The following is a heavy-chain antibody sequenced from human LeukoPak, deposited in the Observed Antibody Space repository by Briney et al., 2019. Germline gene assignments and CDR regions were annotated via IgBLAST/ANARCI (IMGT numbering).Heavy chain of an antibody. D-gene: IGHD3-3*01. CDR2: IYYSGST. J-gene: IGHJ3*02. CDR1: GGSISSYY. CDR3: ARGRFLDAFDI. V-gene: IGHV4-59*01. Sequence: SETLSHTRTVSGGSISSYYWSWIRQPPGKGLEWIGYIYYSGSTKYKPSLKSRVTISVDTSKNQFSLKLSSVTAADTAVYYCARGRFLDAFDIWGQGTMVTVSS.